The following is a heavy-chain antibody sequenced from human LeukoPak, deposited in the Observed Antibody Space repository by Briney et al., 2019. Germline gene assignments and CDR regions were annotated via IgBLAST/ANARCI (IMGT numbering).Heavy chain of an antibody. D-gene: IGHD4-17*01. CDR3: ARAGYMTTVTTVDY. J-gene: IGHJ4*02. CDR2: IYYSGST. Sequence: SETLSLTCTVSGGSISSSSYSWGWIRQPPGKGLEGIGSIYYSGSTYYNPSLKSRVTITVDTSKNQFSLKLSSVTAADTAVYYCARAGYMTTVTTVDYWGQGTLVTVSS. V-gene: IGHV4-39*07. CDR1: GGSISSSSYS.